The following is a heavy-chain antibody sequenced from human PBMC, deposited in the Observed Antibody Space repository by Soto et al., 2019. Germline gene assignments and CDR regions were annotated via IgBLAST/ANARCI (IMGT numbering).Heavy chain of an antibody. CDR1: VGSISYYY. CDR3: VRGGYVHAFDY. Sequence: ETLSLTCTVSVGSISYYYWGWIRQPPGKGLEWIGSIYYSGNTHYNPSLKSRVTISVDTSMNQFSLNLDSVTAVDSAVYYCVRGGYVHAFDYWGQGALVTVSS. J-gene: IGHJ4*02. D-gene: IGHD5-12*01. CDR2: IYYSGNT. V-gene: IGHV4-59*01.